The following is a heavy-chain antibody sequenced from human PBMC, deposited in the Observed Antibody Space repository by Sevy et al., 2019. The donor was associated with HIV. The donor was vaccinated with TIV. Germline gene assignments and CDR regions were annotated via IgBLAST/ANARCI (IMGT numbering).Heavy chain of an antibody. Sequence: GGSLRLSCVASGFTFSDHYMEWVRQAPGKGLEWVGRTRNKADGYTTEYAASVKGRFTISRDESKNSLYVQMNSLKTADPAVYYCATHAGIAAAGRVFDYWGQGTLVSVSS. V-gene: IGHV3-72*01. CDR2: TRNKADGYTT. D-gene: IGHD6-13*01. J-gene: IGHJ4*02. CDR1: GFTFSDHY. CDR3: ATHAGIAAAGRVFDY.